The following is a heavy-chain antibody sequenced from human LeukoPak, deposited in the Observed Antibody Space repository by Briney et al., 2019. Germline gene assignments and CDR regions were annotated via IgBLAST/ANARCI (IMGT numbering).Heavy chain of an antibody. CDR1: GFTFSSYE. CDR3: ARVTAMVPGDFDY. D-gene: IGHD5-18*01. Sequence: GGSLRLSCAASGFTFSSYEMSWVRQAPGKGLEWVSSISSSSSYIYYADSVKGRFTISRDNAKNSLYLQMNSLRAEDTAVYYCARVTAMVPGDFDYWGQGTLVTVSS. V-gene: IGHV3-21*01. CDR2: ISSSSSYI. J-gene: IGHJ4*02.